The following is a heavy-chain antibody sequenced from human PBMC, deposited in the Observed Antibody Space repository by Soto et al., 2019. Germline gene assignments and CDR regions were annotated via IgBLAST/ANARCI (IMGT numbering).Heavy chain of an antibody. CDR3: AHEAGHERGFDP. V-gene: IGHV1-69*01. D-gene: IGHD6-13*01. CDR2: ITPLLDIE. CDR1: GGTFSTYD. J-gene: IGHJ5*02. Sequence: QVQLVQSGAEVKKPGSSVKVSCKASGGTFSTYDISWVRQAPGQGLEWMGGITPLLDIEHYSEKVQGRVTITADESTSTFYMELSSLRFEDTAVYYCAHEAGHERGFDPWGQGTLVTVSS.